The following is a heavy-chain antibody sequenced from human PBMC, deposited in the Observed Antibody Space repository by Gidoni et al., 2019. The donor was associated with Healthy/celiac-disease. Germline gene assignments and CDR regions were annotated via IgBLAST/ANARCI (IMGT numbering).Heavy chain of an antibody. Sequence: QVQLVESGGGLVKPGGSLSLSCAASGFTFSAFYMSWIRQAPGKGMEWVSYVTSSGSNIYYIDSVKGRFTISRDNAKNSLFLQMNSLRAEDTAVYYCAVHGSYDSSTYRAFGIWGQGTMVTVSS. D-gene: IGHD3-22*01. J-gene: IGHJ3*02. CDR1: GFTFSAFY. CDR2: VTSSGSNI. V-gene: IGHV3-11*04. CDR3: AVHGSYDSSTYRAFGI.